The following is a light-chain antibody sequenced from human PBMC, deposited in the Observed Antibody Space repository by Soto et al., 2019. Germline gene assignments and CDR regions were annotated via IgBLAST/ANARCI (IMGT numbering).Light chain of an antibody. Sequence: EIVMTQSPATLSVSPGERATLSCRASQSVSSNLAWFQQKPGQAPRLLIYGASTRATGIPARFSGSGSGTEFTRTISSLQSEDFAVYYCQQYNYWPPWTFGQWTKVEIK. J-gene: IGKJ1*01. CDR2: GAS. V-gene: IGKV3-15*01. CDR1: QSVSSN. CDR3: QQYNYWPPWT.